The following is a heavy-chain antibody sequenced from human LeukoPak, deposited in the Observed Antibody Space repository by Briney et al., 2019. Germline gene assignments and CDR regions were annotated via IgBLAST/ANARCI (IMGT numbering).Heavy chain of an antibody. D-gene: IGHD3-10*01. CDR2: ISGSGGST. J-gene: IGHJ4*02. CDR1: GFTFSNAW. Sequence: GGSLRLSCAASGFTFSNAWMSWVRQTPGKGLEWVSAISGSGGSTYYADSVKGRFTISRDNSKNTLYLQMNSLRAEDTAVYYCAKEWAITMVRGVTLPVFDYWGQGTLVTVSS. V-gene: IGHV3-23*01. CDR3: AKEWAITMVRGVTLPVFDY.